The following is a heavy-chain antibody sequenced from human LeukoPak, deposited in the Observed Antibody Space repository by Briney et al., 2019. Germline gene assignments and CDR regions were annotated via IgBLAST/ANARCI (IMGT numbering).Heavy chain of an antibody. D-gene: IGHD3-3*01. CDR1: GFTFSSYA. CDR2: INWNGGST. CDR3: ARDFHYDFWSGYYGAFPNVYNWFDP. J-gene: IGHJ5*02. Sequence: PGGSLRLSCAASGFTFSSYAMSWVRQAPGKGLEWVSGINWNGGSTGYADSVKGRFTISRDNAKNSLYLQMNSLRAEDTALYHCARDFHYDFWSGYYGAFPNVYNWFDPWGQGTLVTVSS. V-gene: IGHV3-20*01.